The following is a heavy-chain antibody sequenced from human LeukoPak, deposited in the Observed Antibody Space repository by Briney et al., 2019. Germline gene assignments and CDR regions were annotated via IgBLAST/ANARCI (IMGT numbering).Heavy chain of an antibody. J-gene: IGHJ2*01. Sequence: PSQTLSLTCTVSGGSISSVDYYWSWIRQPPGKGLEWIGYIYYSGSAYYNPSLRSRVTMSVDTSKNQFSLKLSSVTAADAAVYYCARVSIAAAGRGRWYWYFDLWGRGTLVTVSS. CDR1: GGSISSVDYY. CDR2: IYYSGSA. CDR3: ARVSIAAAGRGRWYWYFDL. V-gene: IGHV4-30-4*08. D-gene: IGHD6-13*01.